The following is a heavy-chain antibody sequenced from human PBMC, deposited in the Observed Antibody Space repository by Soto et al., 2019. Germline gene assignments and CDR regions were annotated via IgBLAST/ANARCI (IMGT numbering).Heavy chain of an antibody. V-gene: IGHV1-69*13. CDR1: GGTFSSYA. D-gene: IGHD2-2*01. Sequence: ASVKVSCKASGGTFSSYAISWVRQAPGQGLEWMGGIIPIFGTANYAQKFQGRVTITADESTSTAYMELSSLRSEDTAVYYCAREYGQLHYYGMDVWGQGTTVTVSS. J-gene: IGHJ6*02. CDR2: IIPIFGTA. CDR3: AREYGQLHYYGMDV.